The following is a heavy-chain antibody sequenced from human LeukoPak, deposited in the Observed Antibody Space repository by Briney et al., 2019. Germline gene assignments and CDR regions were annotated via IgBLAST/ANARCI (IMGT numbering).Heavy chain of an antibody. D-gene: IGHD4-17*01. J-gene: IGHJ4*02. CDR3: ARDTAYDYGDGGGVY. CDR2: ISSSSSDI. CDR1: GFTFSRYS. V-gene: IGHV3-21*01. Sequence: GGSLRLSCGASGFTFSRYSMNWGRQGPGKGVEWGSSISSSSSDIYYAESVKGRFTISRDNAKNSLYLQMNSLRAEDTAVYYCARDTAYDYGDGGGVYWGQGTLVTVSS.